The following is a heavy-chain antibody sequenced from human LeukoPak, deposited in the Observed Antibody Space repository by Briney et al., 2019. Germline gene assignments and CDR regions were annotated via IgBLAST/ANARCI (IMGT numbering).Heavy chain of an antibody. CDR2: INPNSGGT. CDR1: GYTLTGYY. V-gene: IGHV1-2*02. Sequence: ASVKLSCKASGYTLTGYYMHWVRQAPGQGLEWMGWINPNSGGTIYAQNFQGRVTMTRDTSISTAYMELSSLRSDDTAVYYCARIRLTAAGNQPLDYWGQGTLVTVYS. D-gene: IGHD6-13*01. CDR3: ARIRLTAAGNQPLDY. J-gene: IGHJ4*02.